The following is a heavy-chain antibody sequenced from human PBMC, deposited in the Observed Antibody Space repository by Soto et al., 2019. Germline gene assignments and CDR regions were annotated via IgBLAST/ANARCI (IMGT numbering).Heavy chain of an antibody. Sequence: SDTLSLTCTISGVSISSYYWSWIRQPPGKGLEWIGYIYYSGSTNYNPSLKSRVTISVDTSKNQFSLKLSSVTAADTAVYYCARGRGAYFDLWGLGTLVTVS. V-gene: IGHV4-59*01. CDR2: IYYSGST. CDR3: ARGRGAYFDL. CDR1: GVSISSYY. J-gene: IGHJ2*01.